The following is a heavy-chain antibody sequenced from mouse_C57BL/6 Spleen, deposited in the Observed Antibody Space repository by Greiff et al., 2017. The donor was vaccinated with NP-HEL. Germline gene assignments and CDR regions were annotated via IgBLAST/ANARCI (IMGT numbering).Heavy chain of an antibody. Sequence: QVQLQQPGAELVRPGSSVKLSCKASGYTFTSYWMHWVKQRPIQGLEWIGNIDPSDSETHYNQKFKDKATLTVDKSSSTAYMQLSSLTSEDSAVYYCARPITTVVGYWYFDVWGTGTTVTVSS. J-gene: IGHJ1*03. V-gene: IGHV1-52*01. CDR2: IDPSDSET. D-gene: IGHD1-1*01. CDR3: ARPITTVVGYWYFDV. CDR1: GYTFTSYW.